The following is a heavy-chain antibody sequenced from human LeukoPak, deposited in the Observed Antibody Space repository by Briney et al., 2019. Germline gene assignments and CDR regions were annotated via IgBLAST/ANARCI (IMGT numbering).Heavy chain of an antibody. V-gene: IGHV1-2*02. J-gene: IGHJ6*02. D-gene: IGHD3-10*01. CDR3: ARDQGLWFGELLMSPYYYGMDV. Sequence: ASVKVSCKASGYTFTGYYIHWVRQAPGQGLEWMGWINPNSGVTNYAQKLQGRVTMTTDTSTSTAYMELRSLRSDDTAVYYCARDQGLWFGELLMSPYYYGMDVWGQGTTVTVSS. CDR2: INPNSGVT. CDR1: GYTFTGYY.